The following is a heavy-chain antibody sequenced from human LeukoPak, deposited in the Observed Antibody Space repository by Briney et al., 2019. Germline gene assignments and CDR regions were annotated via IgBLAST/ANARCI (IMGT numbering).Heavy chain of an antibody. J-gene: IGHJ6*04. V-gene: IGHV3-21*01. CDR1: GFTFSSYS. CDR3: ARDQGFYYYYGMDV. CDR2: ISSSSSYI. Sequence: GGSLSLSCAASGFTFSSYSMNWVRQAPGKGLEWVSSISSSSSYIYYADSVKGRFTISRYNAKNSLYLQMNSLRAEDTAVYYCARDQGFYYYYGMDVWGKGTTVTVSS.